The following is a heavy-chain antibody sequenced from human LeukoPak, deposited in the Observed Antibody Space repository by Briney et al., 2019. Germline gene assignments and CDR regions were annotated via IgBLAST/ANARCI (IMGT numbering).Heavy chain of an antibody. V-gene: IGHV1-2*02. D-gene: IGHD6-25*01. J-gene: IGHJ4*02. CDR1: GYIFIGYY. CDR3: VRSGRGTYFYFDW. CDR2: IDPKSGGT. Sequence: ASVKVSCKTSGYIFIGYYMHWVRQAPGQGLEWMGWIDPKSGGTKYAQKFQGRVTMTQDTSANIVYMELKSLTSDDTAVYYCVRSGRGTYFYFDWWGQGTRVTVSS.